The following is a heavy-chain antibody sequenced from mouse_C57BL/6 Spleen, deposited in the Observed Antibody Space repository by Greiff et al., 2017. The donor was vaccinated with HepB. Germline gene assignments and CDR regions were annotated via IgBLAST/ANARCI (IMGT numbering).Heavy chain of an antibody. J-gene: IGHJ2*01. CDR1: GFTFSDYY. CDR3: ARGAYLDY. Sequence: EVQRVESGGGLVQPGGSLKLSCAASGFTFSDYYMYWVRQTPEKRLEWVAYISNGGGSTYYPDTVKGRFTISRDNAKNTLYLQMSRLKSEDTAMYYCARGAYLDYWGQGTTLTVSS. V-gene: IGHV5-12*01. CDR2: ISNGGGST.